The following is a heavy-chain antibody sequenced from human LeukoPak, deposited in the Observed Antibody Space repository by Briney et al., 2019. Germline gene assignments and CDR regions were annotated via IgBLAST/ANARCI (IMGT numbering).Heavy chain of an antibody. D-gene: IGHD2/OR15-2a*01. CDR3: VADVIYESD. CDR1: GFTFSNSA. Sequence: SVKASCKASGFTFSNSAMQWVRQARGQRLEWIGWIVVGSGNTNYAQKFQERVTITRDMSTSTVYMELSSLRSEDTAVYYCVADVIYESDWGQGTLVTVSS. CDR2: IVVGSGNT. J-gene: IGHJ4*02. V-gene: IGHV1-58*02.